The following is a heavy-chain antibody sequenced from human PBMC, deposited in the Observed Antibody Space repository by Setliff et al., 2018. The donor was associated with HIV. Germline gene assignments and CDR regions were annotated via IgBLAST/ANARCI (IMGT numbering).Heavy chain of an antibody. Sequence: GGSLRLSCAASGFTVSSNYMSWVRQALGKGLEWVSVIHSGGSTYYADSVKGRFTISRDNSKNTLYLQMNSLRAEDTAVYYCARDRNYYNSSGYWGYWGQGTLVTVSS. J-gene: IGHJ4*02. CDR1: GFTVSSNY. CDR2: IHSGGST. V-gene: IGHV3-53*05. CDR3: ARDRNYYNSSGYWGY. D-gene: IGHD3-22*01.